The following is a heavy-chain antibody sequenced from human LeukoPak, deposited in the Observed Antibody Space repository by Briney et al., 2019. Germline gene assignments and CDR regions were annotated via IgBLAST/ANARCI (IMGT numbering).Heavy chain of an antibody. D-gene: IGHD6-19*01. CDR2: FDPEDGET. V-gene: IGHV1-24*01. J-gene: IGHJ3*02. CDR1: GYTLTELS. Sequence: ASVKVSCKVSGYTLTELSMHWGRQAPGKGLEWMGGFDPEDGETIYAQKCQGRVTMTEDTSTDTAYMELSSLRSEDTAVYYCATGGGQWLVRGEDAFDIWGQGTMVTVSS. CDR3: ATGGGQWLVRGEDAFDI.